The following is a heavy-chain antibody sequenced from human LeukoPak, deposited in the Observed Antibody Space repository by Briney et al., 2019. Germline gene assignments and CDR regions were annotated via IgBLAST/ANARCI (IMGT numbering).Heavy chain of an antibody. J-gene: IGHJ4*02. CDR1: GGTFSSYG. Sequence: SVKVSCKASGGTFSSYGISGVRQAPGQGLEWMGRIIPIFGIANYAQKFQGRVTITADKSTSTAYMELSSLRSEDTAVYYCARDSDTVTREYYFDYWGQGTLVTVSS. D-gene: IGHD4-11*01. CDR2: IIPIFGIA. CDR3: ARDSDTVTREYYFDY. V-gene: IGHV1-69*04.